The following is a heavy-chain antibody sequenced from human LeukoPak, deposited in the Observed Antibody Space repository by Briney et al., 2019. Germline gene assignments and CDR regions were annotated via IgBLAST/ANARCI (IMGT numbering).Heavy chain of an antibody. J-gene: IGHJ3*02. V-gene: IGHV3-23*01. CDR3: AKDRETFCGGDCYSYGFDI. Sequence: PGGSLRLSCGASGLTFDDYAMTWVRQAPGKGLEWVSHVSGNGGTTYYADSVKGRFTVSRDNSKNTLHLQMNNLRAEDTAIYYCAKDRETFCGGDCYSYGFDIWGLGSFVTVSS. CDR1: GLTFDDYA. D-gene: IGHD2-21*02. CDR2: VSGNGGTT.